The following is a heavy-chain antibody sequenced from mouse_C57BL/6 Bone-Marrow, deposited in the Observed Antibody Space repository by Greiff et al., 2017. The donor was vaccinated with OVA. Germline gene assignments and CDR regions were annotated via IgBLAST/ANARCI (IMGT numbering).Heavy chain of an antibody. Sequence: EVHLVESGGGLVQPGGSLKLSCAASGFTFSDYYMYWVRQTPEKRLEWVAYISTGCGSTYYPDTVKGRFPFSSDTSKNTLYLQMSRLKSEDTAMYYCASDYYGSSFWYFDVWGTGTTVTVSS. J-gene: IGHJ1*03. CDR2: ISTGCGST. CDR1: GFTFSDYY. V-gene: IGHV5-12*01. D-gene: IGHD1-1*01. CDR3: ASDYYGSSFWYFDV.